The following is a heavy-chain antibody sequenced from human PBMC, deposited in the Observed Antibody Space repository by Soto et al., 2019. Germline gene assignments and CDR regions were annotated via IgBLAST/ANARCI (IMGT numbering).Heavy chain of an antibody. D-gene: IGHD6-13*01. Sequence: QVQLQQWGAGLLKPSETLSLTCAVYGGSFSGYYWSWIRQPPGKGLEWIGEINHVGGTNYNPSLKSRLTISVDTSKNQFSLKVNSVTPADTTVYYCARGKKVYSSSGYVDWGQGTPVTVSS. CDR1: GGSFSGYY. CDR3: ARGKKVYSSSGYVD. CDR2: INHVGGT. V-gene: IGHV4-34*01. J-gene: IGHJ4*02.